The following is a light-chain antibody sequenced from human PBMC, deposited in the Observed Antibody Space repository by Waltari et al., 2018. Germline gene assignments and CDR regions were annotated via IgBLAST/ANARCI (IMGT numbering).Light chain of an antibody. CDR3: SSFTTSSTYV. J-gene: IGLJ1*01. V-gene: IGLV2-14*03. CDR2: DVN. CDR1: SSDVGDYNY. Sequence: QSALTQPASVSGSPGQSITISCTGTSSDVGDYNYVSWYHQHPGKAPKLMIYDVNNRPSGVSNRFSGSKSGNTASLTISGLLAEDEADYYCSSFTTSSTYVFGTGTKVTVL.